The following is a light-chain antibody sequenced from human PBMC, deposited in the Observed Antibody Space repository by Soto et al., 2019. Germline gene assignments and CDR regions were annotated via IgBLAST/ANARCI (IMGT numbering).Light chain of an antibody. CDR3: QQYGSSPPFT. CDR2: GAS. CDR1: QSVSSRY. J-gene: IGKJ2*01. V-gene: IGKV3-20*01. Sequence: EIVLTQSPGTLSLSPGERATLSCRASQSVSSRYLAWYQQKPGQAPRLLIYGASNRATGIPDRFSGSGSGTDFTLTISRLEPEDFAAYFCQQYGSSPPFTFGQGTKVDIK.